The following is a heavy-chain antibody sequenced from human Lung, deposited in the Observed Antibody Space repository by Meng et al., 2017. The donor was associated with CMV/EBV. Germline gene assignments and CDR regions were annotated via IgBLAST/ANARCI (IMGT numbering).Heavy chain of an antibody. CDR3: ASFPPPGKQWLVTDY. Sequence: AAGPGPVSPSGTLALPCAGYGGSISSSTWWSWVRQPPGKGLEWIGEIYHSGSTNYNPSLKSRVTISVDKSKNQFSLKLSSVTAADTAVYYCASFPPPGKQWLVTDYWGQGTLVTVSS. V-gene: IGHV4-4*02. CDR1: GGSISSSTW. J-gene: IGHJ4*02. CDR2: IYHSGST. D-gene: IGHD6-19*01.